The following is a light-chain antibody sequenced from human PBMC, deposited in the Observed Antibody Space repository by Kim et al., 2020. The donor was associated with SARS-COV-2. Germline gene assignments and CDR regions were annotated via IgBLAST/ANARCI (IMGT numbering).Light chain of an antibody. J-gene: IGKJ2*01. V-gene: IGKV3-20*01. CDR1: QSVSSSY. CDR3: QQKGSSPQYT. Sequence: EIVLTQSPGTLSLSPGERATLSCRASQSVSSSYLAWYQQKPGQAPWLLIYGASSRATGIPDRFSGSGSGTDFTLTISRLEPEDFAVYYCQQKGSSPQYTIGQGTKMEI. CDR2: GAS.